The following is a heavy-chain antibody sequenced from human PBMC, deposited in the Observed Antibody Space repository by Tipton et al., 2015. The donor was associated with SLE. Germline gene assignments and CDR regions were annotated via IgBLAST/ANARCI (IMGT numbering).Heavy chain of an antibody. CDR2: VYYSGTT. Sequence: TLSLTCNVSSGSITSYYWNWIRQFPGKGLEWIGNVYYSGTTNYNPSLKSRVTISVDTSKNQFSLKLSSVTAADTAVYYCARVQAYEGFDPWGQGTLVTVSS. V-gene: IGHV4-59*12. CDR1: SGSITSYY. J-gene: IGHJ5*02. D-gene: IGHD3-16*01. CDR3: ARVQAYEGFDP.